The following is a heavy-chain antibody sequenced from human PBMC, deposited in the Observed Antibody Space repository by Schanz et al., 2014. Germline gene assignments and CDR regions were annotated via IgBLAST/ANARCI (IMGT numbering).Heavy chain of an antibody. CDR2: ISAYNGNT. CDR3: ARDRRFFDRDDLYYFDS. V-gene: IGHV1-18*01. CDR1: GYTFTTYA. J-gene: IGHJ4*02. D-gene: IGHD3-3*01. Sequence: QVQLVQSGAEVKKPGASVKVSCKASGYTFTTYAMSWVRQAPGQGLEWVGWISAYNGNTKYPQKLQGRVTMTTDTSTSTAYMALTDLRSDDTAVYYCARDRRFFDRDDLYYFDSWGQGTQVTVSS.